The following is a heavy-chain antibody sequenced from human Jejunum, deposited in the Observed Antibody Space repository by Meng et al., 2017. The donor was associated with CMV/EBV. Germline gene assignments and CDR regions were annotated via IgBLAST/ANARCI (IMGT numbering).Heavy chain of an antibody. CDR1: GASISSSY. V-gene: IGHV4-59*01. CDR2: IPSRGTT. CDR3: AQTQVLAQDVLNI. Sequence: VSGASISSSYWPCLRHPPGTGLEWIGYIPSRGTTDSIPSLKRRVTLVLDTSNNHFSLNLRSVIAADTAVYYCAQTQVLAQDVLNIWGPGTMVTVSS. J-gene: IGHJ3*02.